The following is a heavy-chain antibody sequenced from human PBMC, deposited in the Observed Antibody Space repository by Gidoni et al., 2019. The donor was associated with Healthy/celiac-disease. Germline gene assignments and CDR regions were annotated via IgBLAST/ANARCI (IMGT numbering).Heavy chain of an antibody. Sequence: EVQLVESGGGLVKPGGSLRRSCAASGFTFSSYSMNWVRQAPGKGLECVSSISSSSSYIYYADSVKGRFTISRDNAKNSLYLQMNSLRAEDTAVYYCAREGRHSWVFGVVIMGPVDYWGQGTLVTVSS. J-gene: IGHJ4*02. CDR2: ISSSSSYI. D-gene: IGHD3-3*01. CDR3: AREGRHSWVFGVVIMGPVDY. CDR1: GFTFSSYS. V-gene: IGHV3-21*01.